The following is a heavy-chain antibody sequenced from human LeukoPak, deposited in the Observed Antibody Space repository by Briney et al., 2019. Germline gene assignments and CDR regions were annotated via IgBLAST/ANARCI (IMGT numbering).Heavy chain of an antibody. D-gene: IGHD6-19*01. CDR3: ARGVRIAVAGYIDY. V-gene: IGHV3-30*04. CDR1: GFTFSSYA. CDR2: ISYDGSNK. J-gene: IGHJ4*02. Sequence: GGSLRLSCAASGFTFSSYAMHWVRQAPGKGLEWVGAISYDGSNKNYADSVKGRFTISRDNSKNTLYLQMNSLRAEGTTVYYCARGVRIAVAGYIDYWGQGTLVTVSS.